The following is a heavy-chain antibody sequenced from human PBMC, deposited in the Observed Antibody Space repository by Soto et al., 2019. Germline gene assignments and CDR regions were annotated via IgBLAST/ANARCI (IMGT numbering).Heavy chain of an antibody. J-gene: IGHJ3*02. D-gene: IGHD4-4*01. CDR3: AASGRDGLGYDYKDTDRIHI. CDR2: IIPLFNVA. CDR1: GGTFSNFA. V-gene: IGHV1-69*01. Sequence: QVQLVQSGPEVNKPGSSVKFSCEASGGTFSNFAVNWVRQAPGQVLEWVGGIIPLFNVAKYAQKFEGRVTIVADDSTSTAYMDLSSLRSDGTAVYYCAASGRDGLGYDYKDTDRIHIWGQGAMVTGYS.